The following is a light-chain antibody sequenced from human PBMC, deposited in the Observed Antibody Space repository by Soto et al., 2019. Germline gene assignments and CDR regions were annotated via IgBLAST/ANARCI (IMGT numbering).Light chain of an antibody. Sequence: QSVLTQPRSVSGSPGQSVTVSCIGTSSDVGDYNSVSWYQQHPGKAPKLMIYDVSKRPSGVPDRFSGSKSSNTASLTISGLQAEDEADYYCCSYVGGYSYVFGIGTKV. CDR3: CSYVGGYSYV. CDR1: SSDVGDYNS. CDR2: DVS. V-gene: IGLV2-11*01. J-gene: IGLJ1*01.